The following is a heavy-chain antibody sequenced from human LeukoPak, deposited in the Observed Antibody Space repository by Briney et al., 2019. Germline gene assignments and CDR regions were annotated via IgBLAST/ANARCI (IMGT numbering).Heavy chain of an antibody. D-gene: IGHD2-15*01. J-gene: IGHJ3*02. CDR2: ISSSGSTI. Sequence: GGSLRLSCAASGFTFSSYEMNWVRQAPGKGLEWVSYISSSGSTIYYADSVKGRFTISRDNAKNSLYLQMNSLRAEDTAVYYCAGEGNYIIPEGYCSGGSCYPVAFDIWGQGTMVTVSS. CDR1: GFTFSSYE. CDR3: AGEGNYIIPEGYCSGGSCYPVAFDI. V-gene: IGHV3-48*03.